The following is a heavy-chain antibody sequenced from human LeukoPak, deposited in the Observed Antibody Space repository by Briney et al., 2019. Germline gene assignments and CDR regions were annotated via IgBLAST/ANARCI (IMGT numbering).Heavy chain of an antibody. Sequence: PSETLSLSCTVSVGSISSDYWSWIRQPPGKGLERIGYIYYSGSTNYNPSLKSRVTISVETSKNQFSLKLSSVTAADTAAYYCARDYSGSYYYYYMDVWGKGTTVTVSS. D-gene: IGHD1-26*01. CDR3: ARDYSGSYYYYYMDV. CDR2: IYYSGST. J-gene: IGHJ6*03. CDR1: VGSISSDY. V-gene: IGHV4-59*01.